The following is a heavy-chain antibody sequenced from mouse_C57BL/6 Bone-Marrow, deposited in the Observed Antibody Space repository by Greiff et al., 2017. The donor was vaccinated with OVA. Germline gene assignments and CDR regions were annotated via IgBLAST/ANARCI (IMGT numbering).Heavy chain of an antibody. CDR2: IDPSDSYT. Sequence: VQLQQPGAELVRPGTSVKLSCKASGYTFTSYWMHWVKQRPGQGLEWIGVIDPSDSYTNYNQKFKGKATLTVDTSSSTAYMQLSSLTSEDSAVYYCARGFITTVVATDYAMDYWGQGTSVTVSS. J-gene: IGHJ4*01. CDR1: GYTFTSYW. CDR3: ARGFITTVVATDYAMDY. D-gene: IGHD1-1*01. V-gene: IGHV1-59*01.